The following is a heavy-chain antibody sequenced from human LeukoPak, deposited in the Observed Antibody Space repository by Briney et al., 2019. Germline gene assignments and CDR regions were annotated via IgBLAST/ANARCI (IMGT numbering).Heavy chain of an antibody. CDR2: LTGGSDNS. V-gene: IGHV3-23*01. CDR3: VRGWQQLGS. CDR1: GFPFGAYD. J-gene: IGHJ5*02. Sequence: GGSLRLSCAVSGFPFGAYDMSWVRQAPGKGLEWVSSLTGGSDNSEHADSVKGRFSISRDNSKNTLYLQMNSLTAEDTAVYYCVRGWQQLGSWGRGTLVTVSS. D-gene: IGHD1-1*01.